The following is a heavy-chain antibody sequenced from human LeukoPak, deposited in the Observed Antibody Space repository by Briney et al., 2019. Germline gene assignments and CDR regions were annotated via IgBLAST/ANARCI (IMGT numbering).Heavy chain of an antibody. V-gene: IGHV4-31*03. CDR3: ARSSRKTRTYYFDY. J-gene: IGHJ4*02. D-gene: IGHD1-14*01. CDR2: IYYSGST. Sequence: SETLSLTCTVSGGSISSGGYYWSWIRQHPGTGLEWIGYIYYSGSTYYNPSLKSRVTISVDTSKNQFSLKLSSVTAADTAVYYCARSSRKTRTYYFDYWGQGTLVTVSS. CDR1: GGSISSGGYY.